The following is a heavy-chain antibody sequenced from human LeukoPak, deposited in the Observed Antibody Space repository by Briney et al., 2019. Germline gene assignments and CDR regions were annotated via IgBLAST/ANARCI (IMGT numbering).Heavy chain of an antibody. CDR1: GFTFSSYS. D-gene: IGHD3-10*01. Sequence: PGGSPRLSCAASGFTFSSYSMNWVRQAPGKGLEWVSYIRSSSSTMYYADSVKGRFTISRDNAKNSLYLQMNSLRAEDTAVYYCARADYYGSGNYYTSDYWGQGTLVTVSS. CDR3: ARADYYGSGNYYTSDY. CDR2: IRSSSSTM. V-gene: IGHV3-48*01. J-gene: IGHJ4*02.